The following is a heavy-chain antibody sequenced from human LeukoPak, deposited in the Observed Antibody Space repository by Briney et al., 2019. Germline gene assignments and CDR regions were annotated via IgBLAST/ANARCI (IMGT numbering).Heavy chain of an antibody. J-gene: IGHJ4*02. CDR2: IKEDGSEE. Sequence: GGSLRLSCAASGFKFSDFWMTWVRQTPGKGLEWVANIKEDGSEEYHVDSVKGRFTISRDNTKSSLFLRMNSLRGDDTAVYYCVRDSRPGGAMGLYHNFDFWGQGTLVTVSS. D-gene: IGHD3-16*01. CDR3: VRDSRPGGAMGLYHNFDF. CDR1: GFKFSDFW. V-gene: IGHV3-7*01.